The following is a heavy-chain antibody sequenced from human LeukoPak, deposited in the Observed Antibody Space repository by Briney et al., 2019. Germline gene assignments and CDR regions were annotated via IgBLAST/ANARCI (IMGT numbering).Heavy chain of an antibody. V-gene: IGHV4-61*08. CDR1: GGSISSGGYY. CDR2: IYYSGST. Sequence: SETLSLTCTVSGGSISSGGYYWSWIRQPPGKGLEWIGYIYYSGSTNYNPSLKSRVTISVDTSKNQFSLKLSSVTAADTAVYYCARARGPYYYDSSGYYWGFDIWGQGTMVTVSS. J-gene: IGHJ3*02. D-gene: IGHD3-22*01. CDR3: ARARGPYYYDSSGYYWGFDI.